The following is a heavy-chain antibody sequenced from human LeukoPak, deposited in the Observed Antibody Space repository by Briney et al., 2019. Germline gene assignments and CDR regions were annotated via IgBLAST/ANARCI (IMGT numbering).Heavy chain of an antibody. CDR1: GYTFTSYA. V-gene: IGHV1-3*01. J-gene: IGHJ4*02. CDR2: INAGNGNT. Sequence: ASVKVSCKASGYTFTSYAMHWVRQAPGQKLEWMGWINAGNGNTKYSQKFQGRVTITRDTSAGTAYMELSSLRSEDTAVYYCARKAGTSRFDYWGQGTLVTVSS. D-gene: IGHD6-13*01. CDR3: ARKAGTSRFDY.